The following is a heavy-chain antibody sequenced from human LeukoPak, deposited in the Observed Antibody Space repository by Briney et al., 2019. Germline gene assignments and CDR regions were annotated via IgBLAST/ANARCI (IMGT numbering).Heavy chain of an antibody. D-gene: IGHD3-22*01. Sequence: PSETLSLTCTVSGGSVTSSGYYWSWVRQPPGKGLEYIGYIYYSGSTNYNPSLKSRVTISVDTSKNQFSLKLRSVTAADTAVYYCARDSASTGSMNAFDIWGQGTMVTVSS. CDR1: GGSVTSSGYY. CDR2: IYYSGST. V-gene: IGHV4-61*08. J-gene: IGHJ3*02. CDR3: ARDSASTGSMNAFDI.